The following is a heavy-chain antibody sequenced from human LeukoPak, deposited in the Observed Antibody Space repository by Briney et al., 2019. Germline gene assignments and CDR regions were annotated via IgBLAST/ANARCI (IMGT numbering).Heavy chain of an antibody. J-gene: IGHJ4*02. Sequence: ASETLSLTCTVSGGSVSGASVGRGAHFWNWIRQGPGKGLEWIGYIYQSGSTYFNPSLKSRVSISIDTSKNQFSLKLSSVTAADTAVYYCARDWIAAAGTQPGIDYWGQGTLVTVSS. CDR3: ARDWIAAAGTQPGIDY. V-gene: IGHV4-61*08. CDR1: GASVGRGAHF. CDR2: IYQSGST. D-gene: IGHD6-13*01.